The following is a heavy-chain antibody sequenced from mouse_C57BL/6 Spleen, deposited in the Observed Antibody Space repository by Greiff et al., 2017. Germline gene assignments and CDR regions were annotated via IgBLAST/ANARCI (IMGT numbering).Heavy chain of an antibody. CDR2: IDPSDSET. Sequence: QVQLQQPGAELVRPGSSVKLSCKASGYTFTSYWMHWVKQRPIQGLEWIGNIDPSDSETHYNQKFKDKATLTVDKSSSTAYMQLSSLTSEDSAVYYWARSGDYDPYYAMDYWGQGTSVTVSS. CDR1: GYTFTSYW. CDR3: ARSGDYDPYYAMDY. J-gene: IGHJ4*01. V-gene: IGHV1-52*01. D-gene: IGHD2-4*01.